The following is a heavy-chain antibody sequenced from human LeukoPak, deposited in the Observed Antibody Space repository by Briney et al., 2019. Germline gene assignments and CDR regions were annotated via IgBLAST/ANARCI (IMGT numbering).Heavy chain of an antibody. Sequence: GGSLRLSCAASGFTFDDYAMHWVRQAPGKGLEWVSGISWNSGSIGYADSVKGRFTDSRDNAKDSLYLQMNSLRAEDTALYYCAKDKYSSSSGLFDYWGQGTLVTVSS. CDR2: ISWNSGSI. CDR1: GFTFDDYA. J-gene: IGHJ4*02. CDR3: AKDKYSSSSGLFDY. V-gene: IGHV3-9*01. D-gene: IGHD6-6*01.